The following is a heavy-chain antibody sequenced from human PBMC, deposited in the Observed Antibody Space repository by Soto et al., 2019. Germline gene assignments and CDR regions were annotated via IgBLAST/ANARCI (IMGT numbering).Heavy chain of an antibody. CDR3: ARETYGDYVGYFDP. CDR1: GGSISSGDYY. D-gene: IGHD4-17*01. Sequence: SVTLSLTCTVSGGSISSGDYYWSWIRQPPGKGLEWIGHIYYSGTTYFNPSLTSRLSISVDKSKNQFSLNLSSVTAADTAVYYCARETYGDYVGYFDPWGQGTLVTVSS. CDR2: IYYSGTT. J-gene: IGHJ5*02. V-gene: IGHV4-30-4*01.